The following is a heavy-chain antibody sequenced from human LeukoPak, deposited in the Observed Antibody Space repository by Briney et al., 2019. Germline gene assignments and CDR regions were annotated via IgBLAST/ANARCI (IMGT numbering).Heavy chain of an antibody. CDR3: ARGPEGSGSYIFDY. CDR2: INYSGTT. D-gene: IGHD3-10*01. J-gene: IGHJ4*02. Sequence: PSETLSLTCTVSGGSFSSHYWSWIRQPPGKGREWIGYINYSGTTNYNPSLKSRVTLSVDTSKNQFSLRLTSVTAADTAVYYCARGPEGSGSYIFDYWGQGTLVTVSS. V-gene: IGHV4-59*11. CDR1: GGSFSSHY.